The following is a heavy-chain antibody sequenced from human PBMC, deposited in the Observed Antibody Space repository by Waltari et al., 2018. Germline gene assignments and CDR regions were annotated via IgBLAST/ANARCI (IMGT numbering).Heavy chain of an antibody. CDR1: GYSFTSYW. J-gene: IGHJ3*02. Sequence: EVQLVQSGAEVKKPGESLKISCKGSGYSFTSYWIGRVRQMAGKGLEWEGMGVTCSGDSDTRYSPSVRGRVTISADKSISTAYLQGSSLKASYTAMYYCARHRTYYYDSSGYHDAFDIWGQGTMVTVSS. D-gene: IGHD3-22*01. CDR2: TCSGDSDT. CDR3: ARHRTYYYDSSGYHDAFDI. V-gene: IGHV5-51*01.